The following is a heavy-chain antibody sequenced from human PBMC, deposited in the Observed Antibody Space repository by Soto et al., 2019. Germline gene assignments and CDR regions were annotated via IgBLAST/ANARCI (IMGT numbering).Heavy chain of an antibody. CDR2: MYHSGIT. CDR1: GYSIRSGYF. V-gene: IGHV4-38-2*01. J-gene: IGHJ6*02. CDR3: ARSMYSTSAQLYYGMDV. Sequence: SETLSLTCAVSGYSIRSGYFWGWIRQPPGKGLEWIGSMYHSGITYYNLSLKSRVTVSVDTSKNQLSLKLSSATAADTAVYYCARSMYSTSAQLYYGMDVWGQGTTVTVSS. D-gene: IGHD6-6*01.